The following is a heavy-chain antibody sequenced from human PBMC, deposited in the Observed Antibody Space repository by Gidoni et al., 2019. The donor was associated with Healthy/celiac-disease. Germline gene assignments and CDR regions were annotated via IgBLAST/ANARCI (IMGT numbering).Heavy chain of an antibody. CDR2: IIPIFGTA. Sequence: QVQLVQSGAEVKKPGSSVKVSCKASGGTFSSYAISWVRQAPGQGLEWMGGIIPIFGTANYAQKFQGRVTITADESTSTAYMELSSLRSEDTAVYYCARDDYYGSGSPKIYYYYYYGMDVWGQGTTVTVSS. V-gene: IGHV1-69*01. CDR3: ARDDYYGSGSPKIYYYYYYGMDV. CDR1: GGTFSSYA. D-gene: IGHD3-10*01. J-gene: IGHJ6*02.